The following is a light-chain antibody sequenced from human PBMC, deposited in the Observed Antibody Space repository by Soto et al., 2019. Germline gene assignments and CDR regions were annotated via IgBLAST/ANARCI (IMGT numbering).Light chain of an antibody. CDR3: CSYAGSSTFSYV. CDR1: SSDVGSYNL. V-gene: IGLV2-23*03. J-gene: IGLJ1*01. CDR2: EGS. Sequence: QSVLTHPASVSGSPGHSITISCTGTSSDVGSYNLVSWYQQHPGKAPKLMIYEGSKRPSGVSNRFSGSKSGNTASLTISGLQAEDEADYYCCSYAGSSTFSYVFGTGTKVTVL.